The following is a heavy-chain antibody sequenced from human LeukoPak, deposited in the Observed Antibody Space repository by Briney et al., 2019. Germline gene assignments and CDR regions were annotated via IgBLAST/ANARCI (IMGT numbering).Heavy chain of an antibody. CDR2: IYSGGSP. Sequence: GGSLRLSCAASGFTFSSNYMSWVRQAPGKGLEWVSVIYSGGSPYYADSVKGRFTISRDNSENTLYLQMNSLRADDTAVDYCARGQGCDFWSGYGPGDYYYYMDVWGKGTTVTVSS. D-gene: IGHD3-3*01. CDR3: ARGQGCDFWSGYGPGDYYYYMDV. J-gene: IGHJ6*03. CDR1: GFTFSSNY. V-gene: IGHV3-53*01.